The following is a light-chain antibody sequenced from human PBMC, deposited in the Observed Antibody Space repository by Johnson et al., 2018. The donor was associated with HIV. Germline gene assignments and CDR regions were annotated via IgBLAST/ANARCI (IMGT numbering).Light chain of an antibody. V-gene: IGLV1-51*02. CDR3: GTWDSSLSAFYV. Sequence: QLVLTQPPSVSAAPGQKVTISCSGSSSNIGNNYVSWYQQLPGTAPKLLIYENNKLPSGIPDRFSGSKSCTSATLGITGLQTGDEADYYCGTWDSSLSAFYVFGTGTKVTVL. CDR1: SSNIGNNY. J-gene: IGLJ1*01. CDR2: ENN.